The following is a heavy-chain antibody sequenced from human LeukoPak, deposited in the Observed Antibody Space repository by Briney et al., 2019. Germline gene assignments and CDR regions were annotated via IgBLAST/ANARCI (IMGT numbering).Heavy chain of an antibody. J-gene: IGHJ4*02. V-gene: IGHV3-23*01. CDR1: GFTFSSHA. D-gene: IGHD3-22*01. CDR3: AKGMYYENTGSLDY. Sequence: GGSLRLSCAASGFTFSSHAMSWVRQAPGKGLEWVSAVSGPGASTYYADPVKGRFTISRDNSKNTLYLQMNSLRAEDTAIYYCAKGMYYENTGSLDYWGQGTLVTVSS. CDR2: VSGPGAST.